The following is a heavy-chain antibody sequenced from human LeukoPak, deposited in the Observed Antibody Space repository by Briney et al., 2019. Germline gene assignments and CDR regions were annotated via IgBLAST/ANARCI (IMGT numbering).Heavy chain of an antibody. CDR1: GFTFNNYW. CDR2: ISSDGSIT. V-gene: IGHV3-74*01. D-gene: IGHD3-16*01. Sequence: GGSLRLSCAASGFTFNNYWIHWVRQVPGKGLVWVSRISSDGSITRYADSVKGRFTISRDNAKNTLYLQMNSLRAEDTAVYYCARDGAWPGPACDYWGQGTLVTVSS. J-gene: IGHJ4*02. CDR3: ARDGAWPGPACDY.